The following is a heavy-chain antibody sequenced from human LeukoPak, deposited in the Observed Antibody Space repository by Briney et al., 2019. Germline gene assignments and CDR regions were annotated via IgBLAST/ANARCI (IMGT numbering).Heavy chain of an antibody. CDR2: ILSSVRTI. J-gene: IGHJ5*02. D-gene: IGHD3-9*01. CDR3: ARAPTKFRRAWFDP. CDR1: AFTFSSYE. V-gene: IGHV3-48*03. Sequence: GGSLRLSCAASAFTFSSYEMNWIRQAPGKGLEWVSYILSSVRTIYYADSVKGRFTISRDNAKNSLYLQMNYLIAADTDVYYWARAPTKFRRAWFDPWGQGTLVTASS.